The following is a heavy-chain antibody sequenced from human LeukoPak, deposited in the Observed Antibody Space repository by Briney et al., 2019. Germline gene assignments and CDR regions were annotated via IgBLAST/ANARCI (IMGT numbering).Heavy chain of an antibody. CDR3: ARTGAAAAGNSHLLGSTVLYYYGMDV. CDR2: INSDGSST. V-gene: IGHV3-74*01. J-gene: IGHJ6*02. D-gene: IGHD6-13*01. CDR1: GFTFSNHA. Sequence: GGSLRLSCAAPGFTFSNHAMHWVRQAPGKGLVWVSRINSDGSSTSYADSVKGRFTISRDNAKNTLYLQMNSLRAEDTAVYYCARTGAAAAGNSHLLGSTVLYYYGMDVWGQGTTVTVSS.